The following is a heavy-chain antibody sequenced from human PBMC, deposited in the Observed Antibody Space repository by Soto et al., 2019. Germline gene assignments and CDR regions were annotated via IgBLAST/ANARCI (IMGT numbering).Heavy chain of an antibody. J-gene: IGHJ5*01. CDR1: GYTFSSHG. CDR2: ISSYNGNA. CDR3: AREGSYGWYDC. Sequence: QVQLVQSGAEVRKPGASVKVSCKASGYTFSSHGIIWVRQAPGQGLEWMGWISSYNGNAKYAQRFQSRVNMTTDTSTSTVYMDLRSLGSDDSAVYYCAREGSYGWYDCWGQGTLVTVSS. V-gene: IGHV1-18*01. D-gene: IGHD2-15*01.